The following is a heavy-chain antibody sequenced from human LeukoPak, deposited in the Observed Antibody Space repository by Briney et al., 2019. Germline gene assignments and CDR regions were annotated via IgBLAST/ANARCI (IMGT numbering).Heavy chain of an antibody. V-gene: IGHV4-30-2*01. D-gene: IGHD3-3*01. J-gene: IGHJ6*02. CDR1: GGSISSGGYS. Sequence: PSETLSLTCAASGGSISSGGYSWSWIRQPPGKGLEWIGYIYHSGSTYYNPSLKSRVTISVDRSKNQFSLKLSSVTAADTAVYYCASLLGTTTGNVLRFLEWSTLGGYGMDVWGQGTTVTVSS. CDR3: ASLLGTTTGNVLRFLEWSTLGGYGMDV. CDR2: IYHSGST.